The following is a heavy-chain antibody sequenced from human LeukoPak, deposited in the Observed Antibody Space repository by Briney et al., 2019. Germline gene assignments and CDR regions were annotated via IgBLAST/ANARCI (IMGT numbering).Heavy chain of an antibody. Sequence: PLETLSLTCAVYGGSFSGYYWSWIRQPAGKGLKWIGRIYTSGTTHYNPSLKSRVTMSVDTSKNQFSLKLSSVTAADTAVYYCARLSTVTTSFDYWGQGTLVTASS. V-gene: IGHV4-59*10. CDR2: IYTSGTT. CDR1: GGSFSGYY. J-gene: IGHJ4*02. CDR3: ARLSTVTTSFDY. D-gene: IGHD4-17*01.